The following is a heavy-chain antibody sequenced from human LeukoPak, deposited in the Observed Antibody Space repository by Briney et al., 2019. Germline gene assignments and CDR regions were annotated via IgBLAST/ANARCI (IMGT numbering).Heavy chain of an antibody. V-gene: IGHV3-23*01. CDR2: ISGSGGST. J-gene: IGHJ4*02. CDR1: GLTLSNYA. D-gene: IGHD3-3*01. CDR3: ARPSLRFLEWSLSPFDY. Sequence: PGGSLRLSCAASGLTLSNYAMSWVRQTPGKGLEWVSGISGSGGSTYYADSVKGRFTISRDNAKNTLYLQMNSLRAEDTAVYYCARPSLRFLEWSLSPFDYWGQGTLVTVSS.